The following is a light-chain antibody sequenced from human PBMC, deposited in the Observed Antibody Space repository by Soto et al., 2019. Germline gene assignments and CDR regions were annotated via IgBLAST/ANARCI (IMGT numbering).Light chain of an antibody. CDR2: DVS. V-gene: IGLV2-14*03. J-gene: IGLJ1*01. CDR1: ISDVGGYNF. Sequence: QSALTQPASVSGSPGQSITISCTGTISDVGGYNFVSWYQQYPGKAPKLMICDVSNPPSGVSNRFSGSKSGNTASLTISGLHAEDEADYYCSSFTGSNYVFGTGTKLTVL. CDR3: SSFTGSNYV.